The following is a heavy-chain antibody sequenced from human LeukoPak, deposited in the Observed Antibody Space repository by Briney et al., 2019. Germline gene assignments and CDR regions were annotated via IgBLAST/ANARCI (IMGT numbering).Heavy chain of an antibody. CDR3: AKGPYGSGSYYASH. J-gene: IGHJ4*02. V-gene: IGHV3-30*02. Sequence: PGGSLRLSCAASGFTFSSYGMHWVRQAPGKGLEWVAFIRYDGSNKYYADSVKGRFTISRDNSKNTLYLQMSSLRAEDTAVYYCAKGPYGSGSYYASHWGQGTLVTVSS. CDR2: IRYDGSNK. D-gene: IGHD3-10*01. CDR1: GFTFSSYG.